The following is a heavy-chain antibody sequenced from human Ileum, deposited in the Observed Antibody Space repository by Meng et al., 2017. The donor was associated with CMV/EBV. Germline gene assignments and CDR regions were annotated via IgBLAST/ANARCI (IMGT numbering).Heavy chain of an antibody. V-gene: IGHV3-7*01. J-gene: IGHJ5*02. Sequence: GESLKISCEGSGFAFSNYWMGWLRQAPGKGLEWVANIKPDGTEKHYVDSARGRFTISRDNAKNSLYLQMNSLRHDDMAVYFCTKDGEGISVSWGLGTLVTVSS. D-gene: IGHD2-15*01. CDR2: IKPDGTEK. CDR1: GFAFSNYW. CDR3: TKDGEGISVS.